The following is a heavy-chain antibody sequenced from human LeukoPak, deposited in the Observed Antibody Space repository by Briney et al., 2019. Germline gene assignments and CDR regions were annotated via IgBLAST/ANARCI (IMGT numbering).Heavy chain of an antibody. V-gene: IGHV3-23*01. CDR1: GFTFSTYS. Sequence: GGSLRLSCTASGFTFSTYSMSWVRQAPGKGLEWVSVLSAGGDSAYYADSVKGRFTISRDNSKNTLYLQMNSLRAEDTAVYYCAKALGYYYDTIGYFQHWGQGTLVTVSS. D-gene: IGHD3-22*01. CDR3: AKALGYYYDTIGYFQH. J-gene: IGHJ1*01. CDR2: LSAGGDSA.